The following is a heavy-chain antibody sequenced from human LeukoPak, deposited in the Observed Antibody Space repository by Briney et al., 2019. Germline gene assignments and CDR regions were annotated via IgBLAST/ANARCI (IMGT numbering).Heavy chain of an antibody. Sequence: PGRSLRLSCAASGFTFSSYAMHWVRQAPGKGLEWVAVISYDGSNKYYADSVKGRFTISRDNSKNTLYLQMNSLRAEDTAVYYCARDPGYSYGYGRFDYWGQGTLVTVSS. CDR3: ARDPGYSYGYGRFDY. V-gene: IGHV3-30-3*01. CDR2: ISYDGSNK. CDR1: GFTFSSYA. D-gene: IGHD5-18*01. J-gene: IGHJ4*02.